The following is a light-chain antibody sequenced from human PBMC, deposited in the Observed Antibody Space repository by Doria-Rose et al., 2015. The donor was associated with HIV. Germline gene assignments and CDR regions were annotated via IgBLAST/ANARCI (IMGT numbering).Light chain of an antibody. V-gene: IGKV3-20*01. CDR3: HQYGTSWT. CDR2: DGS. CDR1: QSFSSTY. Sequence: TQSPGTLSLPPGERATLSCRASQSFSSTYLAWYQQKPGQAPSLLIYDGSTRATGIPDRFSASGSGTDFTLTINRLEPEDFALYYRHQYGTSWTFGQGTKVEI. J-gene: IGKJ1*01.